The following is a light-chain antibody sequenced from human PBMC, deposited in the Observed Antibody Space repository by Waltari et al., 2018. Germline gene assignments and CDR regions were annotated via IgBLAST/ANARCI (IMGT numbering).Light chain of an antibody. CDR3: QQRIAWPLT. J-gene: IGKJ4*01. CDR1: ESVTSH. CDR2: DVF. V-gene: IGKV3-11*01. Sequence: EIVLTQSPATLSLSPGERATLSCRASESVTSHLAWYQQKHGQAPRLLIYDVFTRATGIPARFSGCGSGTDFILTISSLEPEDFAVYYCQQRIAWPLTFGGGTK.